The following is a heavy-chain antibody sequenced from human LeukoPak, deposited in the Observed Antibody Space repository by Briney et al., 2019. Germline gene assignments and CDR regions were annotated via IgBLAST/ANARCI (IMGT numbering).Heavy chain of an antibody. D-gene: IGHD2/OR15-2a*01. CDR2: IYYSGST. CDR1: GGSISSSSYY. J-gene: IGHJ2*01. Sequence: PSETLSLTCTVSGGSISSSSYYWGWIRQPPGKGLEWIGSIYYSGSTYYNPSLKSRVTISVDTSKNQFSLKLSSVTAADTAVYYCARPESVYWYFDLWGRGTLVTVSS. V-gene: IGHV4-39*07. CDR3: ARPESVYWYFDL.